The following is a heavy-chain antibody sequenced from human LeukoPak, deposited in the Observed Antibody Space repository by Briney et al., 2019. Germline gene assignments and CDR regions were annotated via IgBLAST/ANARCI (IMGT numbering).Heavy chain of an antibody. CDR3: AGERRYYGMDV. CDR1: GGSFSGYY. V-gene: IGHV4-34*01. D-gene: IGHD5-24*01. Sequence: PSETLSLTCAVYGGSFSGYYWSWIRQPPGKGLEWIGEINHSGSTNYNPSLKSRVTISVDTSKNQFSLKLSSVTAADTAVHYCAGERRYYGMDVWGQGTTVTVSS. J-gene: IGHJ6*02. CDR2: INHSGST.